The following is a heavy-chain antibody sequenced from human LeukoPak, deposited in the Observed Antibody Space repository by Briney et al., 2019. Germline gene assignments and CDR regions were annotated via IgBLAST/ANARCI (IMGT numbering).Heavy chain of an antibody. CDR1: GYTFTGYY. CDR2: INPNSGGT. CDR3: ARADYGGNSVGWFDP. D-gene: IGHD4-23*01. V-gene: IGHV1-2*02. Sequence: EASVKVSCKASGYTFTGYYMHWVRQAPGQGLEWMGWINPNSGGTNYAQKCQGRVTMTRDTSISTAYMELSRLRSDDTAVYYCARADYGGNSVGWFDPWGQGTLVTVSS. J-gene: IGHJ5*02.